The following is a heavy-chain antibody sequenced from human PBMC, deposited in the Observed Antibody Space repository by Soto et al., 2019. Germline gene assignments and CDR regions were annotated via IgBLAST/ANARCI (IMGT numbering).Heavy chain of an antibody. CDR1: GFTFSSYA. CDR2: IVGSGGNT. CDR3: AKYNSPYYFYHYMDV. Sequence: GGSLRLSCAASGFTFSSYAMSWVRQAPGKGLEWVSAIVGSGGNTYHVDSVKGRLTISRDNSKNTLFLQMNSLRAEDTAVYYCAKYNSPYYFYHYMDVWGRGTTVTVSS. D-gene: IGHD1-20*01. V-gene: IGHV3-23*01. J-gene: IGHJ6*03.